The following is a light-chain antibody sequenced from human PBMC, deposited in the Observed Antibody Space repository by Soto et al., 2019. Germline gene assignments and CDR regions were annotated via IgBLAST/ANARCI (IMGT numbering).Light chain of an antibody. CDR2: SNT. CDR3: AAWDDSLNGVV. J-gene: IGLJ2*01. V-gene: IGLV1-44*01. Sequence: QAVVTQPPSASGTPGQTIAISCSGGSSNIGSHTVNWYQQLPGTAPRLLIYSNTQRPSGVPDRFSGSKSGTSASLAISGLQSEYEGDYYCAAWDDSLNGVVFGGWTKVTVL. CDR1: SSNIGSHT.